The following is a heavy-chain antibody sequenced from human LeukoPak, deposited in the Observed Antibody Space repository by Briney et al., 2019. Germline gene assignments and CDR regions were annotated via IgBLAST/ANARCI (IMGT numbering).Heavy chain of an antibody. CDR1: GFTFSSYE. V-gene: IGHV3-48*03. Sequence: GGSLRLSCAASGFTFSSYEMNWVRQAPGKGLEWVSYISSSGSTIYYADSVKGRFTISRDNAKNSLYLQMNSLRAEDTALYYCARVRAVADYYYYYYMDVWGKGTTVTVSS. D-gene: IGHD6-19*01. J-gene: IGHJ6*03. CDR2: ISSSGSTI. CDR3: ARVRAVADYYYYYYMDV.